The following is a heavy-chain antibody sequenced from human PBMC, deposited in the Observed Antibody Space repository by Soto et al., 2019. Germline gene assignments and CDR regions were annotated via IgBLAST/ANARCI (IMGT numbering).Heavy chain of an antibody. J-gene: IGHJ6*02. CDR3: TATPRNGMGV. Sequence: EVQLVESGGGLVQPGGSLRLACAGSGFRVSDYWMHWVRQAPGKGLVWVSRVSNEGSKEYADFVKGRFTLSKDNAKNTLYLEMDRLSVEDTALYYCTATPRNGMGVWGQGTKGTVAS. CDR1: GFRVSDYW. CDR2: VSNEGSK. V-gene: IGHV3-74*01.